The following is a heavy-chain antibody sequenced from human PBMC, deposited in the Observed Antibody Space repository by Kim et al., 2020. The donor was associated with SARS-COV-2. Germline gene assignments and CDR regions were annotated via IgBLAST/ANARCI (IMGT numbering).Heavy chain of an antibody. Sequence: YANSVRGRFISSREQSKNTLYLQMNSLRAEDTAVYYCATVIFYYDAGYFKTWGQGTLVTVSS. J-gene: IGHJ1*01. D-gene: IGHD3-22*01. V-gene: IGHV3-66*01. CDR3: ATVIFYYDAGYFKT.